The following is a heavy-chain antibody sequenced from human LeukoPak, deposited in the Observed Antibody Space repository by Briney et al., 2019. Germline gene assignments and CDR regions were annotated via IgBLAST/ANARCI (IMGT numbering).Heavy chain of an antibody. J-gene: IGHJ4*02. D-gene: IGHD3-10*01. CDR2: IYSGGST. Sequence: GGCLRLSCSASRFSVSSKHMTWVRQAPGKGLEWVSVIYSGGSTYYADSVKGRFTISRDNSKNTLYLQMNSLRAEDTAVYYCASSSYHYGSGSYPFDYWGQGTLVTVSS. CDR1: RFSVSSKH. CDR3: ASSSYHYGSGSYPFDY. V-gene: IGHV3-53*01.